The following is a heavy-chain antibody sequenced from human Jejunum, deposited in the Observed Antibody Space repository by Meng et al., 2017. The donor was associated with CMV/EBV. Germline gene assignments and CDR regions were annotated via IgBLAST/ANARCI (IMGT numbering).Heavy chain of an antibody. CDR3: AKDKIEFHHGLGTYFDY. CDR2: ISSGGTYI. J-gene: IGHJ4*02. Sequence: TLSSYSMNWVRQVPGKGLQWVSSISSGGTYIYYTDSVKGRFTISRDDAKNSVSLQMNSLSTEDTAVYFCAKDKIEFHHGLGTYFDYWGQGTLVTVSS. D-gene: IGHD3-10*01. V-gene: IGHV3-21*01. CDR1: TLSSYS.